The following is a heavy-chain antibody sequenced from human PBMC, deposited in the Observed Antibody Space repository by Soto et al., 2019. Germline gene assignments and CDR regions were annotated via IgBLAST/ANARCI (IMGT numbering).Heavy chain of an antibody. CDR1: GFSLRTSGLG. J-gene: IGHJ4*02. CDR3: AQRLGSRGSFDY. Sequence: SGPTLVNPTQTLTLTCTFSGFSLRTSGLGVGWIRQPPGKAPELLALIYWNDDKRYSPSLKSRLTITKDTSKNQVVLTMTDMDPVDTGTYYCAQRLGSRGSFDYWGQGSLVTVSS. CDR2: IYWNDDK. V-gene: IGHV2-5*01. D-gene: IGHD6-25*01.